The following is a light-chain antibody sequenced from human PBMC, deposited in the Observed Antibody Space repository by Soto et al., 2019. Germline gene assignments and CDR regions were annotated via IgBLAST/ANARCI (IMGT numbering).Light chain of an antibody. CDR3: QQYKSYPAT. CDR2: DAS. CDR1: QSISSW. V-gene: IGKV1-5*01. J-gene: IGKJ1*01. Sequence: DIQMTQSPSTLSASVGDRVTITCRASQSISSWLAWYQQKPGKAPKLLIFDASSLESGVPSRFSGSGSGTECTLTISSLQPDDFATYYCQQYKSYPATFGPGTQVEIK.